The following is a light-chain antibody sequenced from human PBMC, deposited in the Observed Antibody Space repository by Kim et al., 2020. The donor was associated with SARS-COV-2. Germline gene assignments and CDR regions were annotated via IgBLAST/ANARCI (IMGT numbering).Light chain of an antibody. CDR2: DST. V-gene: IGLV7-46*01. Sequence: PGRTVTLPCPSHTGASTSGHYPSWFQRKPGQAPRTLIYDSTHKHAWTPARFSGSLLGGNAALTLSGAQPEDEADYYCLLSYSGLVFFGGGTQLTVL. CDR1: TGASTSGHY. CDR3: LLSYSGLVF. J-gene: IGLJ2*01.